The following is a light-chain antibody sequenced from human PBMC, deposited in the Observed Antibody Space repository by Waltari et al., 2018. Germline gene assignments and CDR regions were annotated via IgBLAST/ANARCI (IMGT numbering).Light chain of an antibody. CDR2: EDS. V-gene: IGLV3-10*01. CDR3: YSTDSSGNHSYVV. CDR1: ALPKNY. J-gene: IGLJ2*01. Sequence: SYELTQPPSVSVSPGQTARIPCSGAALPKNYAYWYQQKSGQAPVLVIYEDSKRPSGIPERFSGSSSGTMATLTISGAQVEDEADYYCYSTDSSGNHSYVVFGGGTKLTVL.